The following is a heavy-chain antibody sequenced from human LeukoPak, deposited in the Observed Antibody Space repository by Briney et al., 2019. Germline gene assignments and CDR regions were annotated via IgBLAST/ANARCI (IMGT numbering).Heavy chain of an antibody. CDR1: GDSISIGDYR. D-gene: IGHD3-16*01. CDR2: IYYIGTA. Sequence: PSETLSLTCSVSGDSISIGDYRWSWIRQSPGKGLEWIGYIYYIGTAYYNPSLRSRVALSADTSKNQFSLRLNSVTVADSAVYFCARARGDSPRIYYYMDVWGKGTTVTVSS. J-gene: IGHJ6*03. V-gene: IGHV4-30-4*01. CDR3: ARARGDSPRIYYYMDV.